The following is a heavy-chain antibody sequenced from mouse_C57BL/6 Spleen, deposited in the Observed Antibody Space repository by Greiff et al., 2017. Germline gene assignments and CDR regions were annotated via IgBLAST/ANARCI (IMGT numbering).Heavy chain of an antibody. J-gene: IGHJ2*01. V-gene: IGHV1-53*01. CDR1: GYTFTSYW. Sequence: QVQLQQPGTELVKPGASVKLSCKASGYTFTSYWMHWVKQRPGQGLEWIGNINPSNGGTNYNEKFKSKATLTVDTSSSTAYMQLSSLTSEDSAVDSGARSGSVVAYYCDYWGQGTTLTVSS. CDR3: ARSGSVVAYYCDY. CDR2: INPSNGGT. D-gene: IGHD1-1*01.